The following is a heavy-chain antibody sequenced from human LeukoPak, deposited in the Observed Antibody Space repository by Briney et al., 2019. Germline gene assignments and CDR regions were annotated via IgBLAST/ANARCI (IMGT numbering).Heavy chain of an antibody. CDR2: IRSKANSYAT. Sequence: GGSLRLSCAASGFAFSGSAMHWVRQASGKGLEWVGRIRSKANSYATAYAASVKGRFTISRDDSKNTAYLQMNSLKTEDTAVYYCTRRDYYDSSGYMHYWGQGTLVTVSS. CDR1: GFAFSGSA. J-gene: IGHJ4*02. CDR3: TRRDYYDSSGYMHY. V-gene: IGHV3-73*01. D-gene: IGHD3-22*01.